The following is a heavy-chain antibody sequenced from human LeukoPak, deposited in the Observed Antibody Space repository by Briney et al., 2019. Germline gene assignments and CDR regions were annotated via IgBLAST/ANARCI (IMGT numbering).Heavy chain of an antibody. CDR2: INHLGST. CDR3: ARGGYNIDWMKDAPDN. J-gene: IGHJ4*02. V-gene: IGHV4-34*01. CDR1: GGSFSGYY. Sequence: SETLSLTCGVYGGSFSGYYYNWIRQYPGKGLEWIAEINHLGSTNYNPSLKSRVAISIDTSKSQFSLRLSSVTAADTAVYYCARGGYNIDWMKDAPDNWGQGTLVTVSS. D-gene: IGHD3-9*01.